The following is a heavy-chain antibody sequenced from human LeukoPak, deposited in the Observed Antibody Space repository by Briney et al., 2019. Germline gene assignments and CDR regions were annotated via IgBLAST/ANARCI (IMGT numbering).Heavy chain of an antibody. CDR3: TRDHTNLLLLWFGELLGWFDP. CDR2: IRSKAYGGTT. Sequence: GGSLRLSCTASGFTFGDYAMSWVRQAPGKGLEWVGFIRSKAYGGTTEYAASVKGRFTISRDDSKSIAYLQMNSLKTEDTAVYYCTRDHTNLLLLWFGELLGWFDPWGQGTLVTVSS. V-gene: IGHV3-49*04. D-gene: IGHD3-10*01. J-gene: IGHJ5*02. CDR1: GFTFGDYA.